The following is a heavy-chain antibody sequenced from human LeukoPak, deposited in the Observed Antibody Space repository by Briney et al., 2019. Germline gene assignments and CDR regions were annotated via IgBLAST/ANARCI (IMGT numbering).Heavy chain of an antibody. CDR1: GVSFSGYY. J-gene: IGHJ2*01. CDR3: AREKRRPHWYFDL. Sequence: SETLSLTCAVYGVSFSGYYWSWLRQPPGKGLEWLGEINHSGSTNYNPSLKSRVTISVDTSKNQFSLKLSSVTAADTAVYYCAREKRRPHWYFDLWGRGTLVTVSS. D-gene: IGHD5-24*01. CDR2: INHSGST. V-gene: IGHV4-34*01.